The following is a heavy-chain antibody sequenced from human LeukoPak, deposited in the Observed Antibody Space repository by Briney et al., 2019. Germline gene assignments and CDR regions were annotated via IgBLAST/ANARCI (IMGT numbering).Heavy chain of an antibody. CDR1: GGSISSGGYY. V-gene: IGHV4-31*03. Sequence: PSQTLSLTCTVSGGSISSGGYYWSWIRQHPGKGLEWIGYIYYSGSTYYNPSLKSRVTISVDTSKNQFSLKLSSVTAADTAVYYCAREGRMGYYDSSGYTYWGQGTLVTVSS. CDR3: AREGRMGYYDSSGYTY. D-gene: IGHD3-22*01. CDR2: IYYSGST. J-gene: IGHJ4*02.